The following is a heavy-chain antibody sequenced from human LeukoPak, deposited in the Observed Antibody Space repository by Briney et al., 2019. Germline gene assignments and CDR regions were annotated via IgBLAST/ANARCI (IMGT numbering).Heavy chain of an antibody. Sequence: GGSLRLSCAASGFTFSDYYMSWIRQAPGKGLEWVSYISSSGSTIYYADSVKGRFTISRDNAKNSLYLQMNSLRAEDTAVYYCARLGRGYYDFWSGYYPHYYYGMDVWGQGTTVTVSS. V-gene: IGHV3-11*01. D-gene: IGHD3-3*01. J-gene: IGHJ6*02. CDR3: ARLGRGYYDFWSGYYPHYYYGMDV. CDR1: GFTFSDYY. CDR2: ISSSGSTI.